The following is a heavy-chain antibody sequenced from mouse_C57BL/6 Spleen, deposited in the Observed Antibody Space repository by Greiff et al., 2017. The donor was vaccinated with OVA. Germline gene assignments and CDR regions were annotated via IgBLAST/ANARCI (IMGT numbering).Heavy chain of an antibody. CDR3: ARGGAQAPYYFDY. CDR2: IYPGGGYT. V-gene: IGHV1-63*01. CDR1: GYTFTNYW. J-gene: IGHJ2*01. Sequence: VQLQQPGAELVRPGTSVKMSCKASGYTFTNYWIGWAKQRPGHGLEWIGDIYPGGGYTNYNEKFKGKATLTADKSSSTAYMQFSSLTSEDSAIYYCARGGAQAPYYFDYWGQGTTLTVSS. D-gene: IGHD3-2*02.